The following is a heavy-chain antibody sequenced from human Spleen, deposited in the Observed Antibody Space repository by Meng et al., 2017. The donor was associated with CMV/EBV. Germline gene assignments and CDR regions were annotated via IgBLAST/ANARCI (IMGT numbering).Heavy chain of an antibody. CDR1: YTFTDYY. Sequence: YTFTDYYMNWVQQAPGKGLEWMGLVDPEDGETIYAEKFQGRVTITADTSTDTAYMELSSLRSEDTAVYYCATKGQYCVGTSCYRDYWGQGTLVTVSS. J-gene: IGHJ4*02. CDR2: VDPEDGET. CDR3: ATKGQYCVGTSCYRDY. V-gene: IGHV1-69-2*01. D-gene: IGHD2-2*01.